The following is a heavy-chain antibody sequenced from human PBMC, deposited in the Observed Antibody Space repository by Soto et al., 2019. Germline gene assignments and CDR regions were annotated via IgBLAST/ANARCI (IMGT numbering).Heavy chain of an antibody. V-gene: IGHV4-34*01. CDR1: GLSVNCYC. D-gene: IGHD3-3*01. J-gene: IGHJ5*02. Sequence: PSDTLSLSWGAYGLSVNCYCWNWIRQHPGKGLEWIGEINHTGGTHYNPSLKSRVTMSVDTSKNQFSLRLSSVTAADTAIYYCATRITVFGLLIPPFDPWGQGTQVNVSS. CDR2: INHTGGT. CDR3: ATRITVFGLLIPPFDP.